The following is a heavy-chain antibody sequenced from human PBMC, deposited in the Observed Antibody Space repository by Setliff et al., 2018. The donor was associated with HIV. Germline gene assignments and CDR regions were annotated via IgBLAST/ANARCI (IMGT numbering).Heavy chain of an antibody. CDR1: GYTFNNYG. D-gene: IGHD5-12*01. CDR2: ICTHSGYT. Sequence: ASVKVSCKASGYTFNNYGISWVRQAPGQGLEWMGWICTHSGYTNYAQNVQGRVTVTMDTSTSTAYMELRSLESDDTAVYYCARGKTWLRFLDYWGQGTLVTVSS. J-gene: IGHJ4*02. CDR3: ARGKTWLRFLDY. V-gene: IGHV1-18*01.